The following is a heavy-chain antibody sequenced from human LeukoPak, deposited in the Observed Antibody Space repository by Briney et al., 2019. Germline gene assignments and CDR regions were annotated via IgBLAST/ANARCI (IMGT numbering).Heavy chain of an antibody. CDR1: GFTFDDYA. J-gene: IGHJ4*02. Sequence: PGRSLRLSCAASGFTFDDYAMHWVRQAPGKGLEWVSGISWNSGSIGYADSVKGRFTISRDNAKNSLYLQMNSLRAEDTALYYCTRPVDTAMVRPSGFDYWGQGTLVTVSS. D-gene: IGHD5-18*01. CDR3: TRPVDTAMVRPSGFDY. CDR2: ISWNSGSI. V-gene: IGHV3-9*01.